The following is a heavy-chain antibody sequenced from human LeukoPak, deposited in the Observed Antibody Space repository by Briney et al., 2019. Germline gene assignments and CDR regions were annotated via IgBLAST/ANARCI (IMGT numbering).Heavy chain of an antibody. CDR1: GGSFSGYY. CDR3: ARGRRILRVVVAAASWFDP. Sequence: PSETLSLTCAVYGGSFSGYYWSWIRQPPGKGLEWIGEINHSGSTNYNPSLKNRVTISVDTSKNQFSLKLSSVTAADTAVYYCARGRRILRVVVAAASWFDPWGQGTLVTVSS. D-gene: IGHD2-15*01. J-gene: IGHJ5*02. V-gene: IGHV4-34*01. CDR2: INHSGST.